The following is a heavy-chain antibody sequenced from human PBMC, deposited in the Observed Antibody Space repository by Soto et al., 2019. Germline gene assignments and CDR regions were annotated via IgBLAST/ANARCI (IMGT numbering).Heavy chain of an antibody. CDR1: GGTFSSYA. CDR3: ASGGLGLRFFEWVQKRKYCVDD. V-gene: IGHV1-69*06. Sequence: SSVKVSCKASGGTFSSYAISWVRQAPGQGLEWMGGIIPIFGTANYAQKFQGRVTITADKSTSTAYMELSSLRSEDTAVYYCASGGLGLRFFEWVQKRKYCVDDGGR. CDR2: IIPIFGTA. J-gene: IGHJ2*01. D-gene: IGHD3-3*01.